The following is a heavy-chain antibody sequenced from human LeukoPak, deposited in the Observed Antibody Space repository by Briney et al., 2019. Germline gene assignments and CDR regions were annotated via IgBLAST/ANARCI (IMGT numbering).Heavy chain of an antibody. CDR3: ARTGGYMVWGVQNWFEP. J-gene: IGHJ5*02. V-gene: IGHV4-39*01. Sequence: SETLSLTCTVSGGSISSGSYYWGWARQPPGKGLEWIGSGTTYYNPSLQSRVTISVDTSRNQFSLKLSSVTAADTAVYYCARTGGYMVWGVQNWFEPWGQGTLVTVSA. D-gene: IGHD3-10*01. CDR2: GTT. CDR1: GGSISSGSYY.